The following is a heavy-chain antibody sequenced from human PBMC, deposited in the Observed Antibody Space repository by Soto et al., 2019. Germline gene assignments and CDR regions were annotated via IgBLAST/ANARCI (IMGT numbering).Heavy chain of an antibody. CDR3: ARCYYDSSGSLHGSVLAFDI. Sequence: KPSETLSLTCTVSGGSISSGGYYWSWIRQHPGKGLEWIGYIYYSGSTYYNPSLKSRVTISVDTSKNQFSLKLSSVTAADTAVYYCARCYYDSSGSLHGSVLAFDIWGQGTMVTVSS. CDR1: GGSISSGGYY. V-gene: IGHV4-31*03. J-gene: IGHJ3*02. CDR2: IYYSGST. D-gene: IGHD3-22*01.